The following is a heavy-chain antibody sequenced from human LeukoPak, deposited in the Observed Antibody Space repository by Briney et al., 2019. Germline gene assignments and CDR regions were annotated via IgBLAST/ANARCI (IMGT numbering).Heavy chain of an antibody. CDR2: ISSSTSTI. V-gene: IGHV3-48*01. J-gene: IGHJ4*02. D-gene: IGHD3-10*01. CDR3: AKDRGGFTHYFDF. Sequence: PGGSLRLSCTASGFTFSSYSMNWVRQAPGKGLEWVSYISSSTSTIYYTDSVKGRFTISRDNAKNSLYLQMDSLRADDTAVYYCAKDRGGFTHYFDFWGQGILVTVSS. CDR1: GFTFSSYS.